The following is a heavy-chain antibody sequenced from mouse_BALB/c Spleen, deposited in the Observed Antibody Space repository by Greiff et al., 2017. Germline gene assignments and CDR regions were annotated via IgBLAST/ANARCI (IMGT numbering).Heavy chain of an antibody. V-gene: IGHV5-12-2*01. CDR2: ISNGGGST. J-gene: IGHJ4*01. CDR1: GFTFSSYT. D-gene: IGHD2-4*01. CDR3: ARRNDYDNAMDY. Sequence: VQLKESGGGLVQPGGSLKLSCAASGFTFSSYTMSWVRQTPEKRLEWVAYISNGGGSTYYPDTVKGRFTISRDNAKNTLYLQMSSLKSEDTAMYYCARRNDYDNAMDYWGQGTSVTVSS.